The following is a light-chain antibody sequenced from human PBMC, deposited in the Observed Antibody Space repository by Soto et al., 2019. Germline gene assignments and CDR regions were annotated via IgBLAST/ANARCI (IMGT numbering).Light chain of an antibody. CDR1: QSVSSNY. Sequence: EIVLTQSPGTLSLSPGERATLSCRASQSVSSNYLDWYQQKPGQAPRLLIYGASSRATGIPDRFSGSGSGTDFTLTISSLEPEDFAVYYCQQYGSSPLFAFGPGTEVDLK. J-gene: IGKJ3*01. CDR2: GAS. CDR3: QQYGSSPLFA. V-gene: IGKV3-20*01.